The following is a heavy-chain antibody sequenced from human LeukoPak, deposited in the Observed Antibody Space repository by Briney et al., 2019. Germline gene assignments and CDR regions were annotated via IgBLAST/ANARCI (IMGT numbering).Heavy chain of an antibody. V-gene: IGHV3-11*01. J-gene: IGHJ3*02. CDR2: ISRSGSTI. CDR1: GFTFSDYY. Sequence: GGSLRLSCAASGFTFSDYYMSWIRQAPGKGLEWGSYISRSGSTIYYADSVKGRFTISRDNAKNSLYLQMNSLRAEDTAVYYWARGGNYYDSSGYYYRDDAFDIWGQGTMVTVSS. CDR3: ARGGNYYDSSGYYYRDDAFDI. D-gene: IGHD3-22*01.